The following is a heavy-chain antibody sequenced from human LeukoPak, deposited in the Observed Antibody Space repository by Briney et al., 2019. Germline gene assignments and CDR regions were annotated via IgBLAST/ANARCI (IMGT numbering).Heavy chain of an antibody. CDR1: GFTSGKYW. Sequence: PGGSLRLFCVASGFTSGKYWMSWVRQAPGKGLEWVANIKLDGSEKNYVDSVKGRFTISRDNTKNSLYLQMNSLRVEDTAVFYCARDQYDTWSRRGNFDSWGQGTLVIVSS. CDR3: ARDQYDTWSRRGNFDS. CDR2: IKLDGSEK. D-gene: IGHD3-3*01. V-gene: IGHV3-7*03. J-gene: IGHJ4*02.